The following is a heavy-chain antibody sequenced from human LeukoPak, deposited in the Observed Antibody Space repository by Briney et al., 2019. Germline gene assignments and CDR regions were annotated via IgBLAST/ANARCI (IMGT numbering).Heavy chain of an antibody. D-gene: IGHD1-26*01. CDR1: GFTFNTYA. CDR2: ISGSGDGT. CDR3: AKDVSSGSYWYFDY. J-gene: IGHJ4*02. Sequence: PGGSLRLSCAASGFTFNTYAMTWVRQAPGKGLEWVSGISGSGDGTYYADSVKGRFTISRDNSKNTLYLQMNNLRVEDTAVYYCAKDVSSGSYWYFDYWGQGTLVTVSS. V-gene: IGHV3-23*01.